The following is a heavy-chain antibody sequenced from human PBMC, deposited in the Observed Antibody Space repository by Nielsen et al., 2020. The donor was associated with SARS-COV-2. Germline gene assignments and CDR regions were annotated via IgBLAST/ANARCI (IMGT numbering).Heavy chain of an antibody. V-gene: IGHV1-46*04. CDR1: GYMFISFY. CDR3: ARNGFDV. CDR2: INPSGVTT. Sequence: ASVKVSCKASGYMFISFYLHWVRQAPGQGLEWMGLINPSGVTTNYAQHLQGRVTMTRDTSTAAVYMELTSLTSDDTAMYYCARNGFDVWGQGTMVTVSS. D-gene: IGHD1-1*01. J-gene: IGHJ3*01.